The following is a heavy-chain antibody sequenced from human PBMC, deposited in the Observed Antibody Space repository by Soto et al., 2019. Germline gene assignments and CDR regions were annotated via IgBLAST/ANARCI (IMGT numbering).Heavy chain of an antibody. CDR2: LSNTGRRT. D-gene: IGHD1-26*01. J-gene: IGHJ4*02. V-gene: IGHV3-23*01. CDR3: ATEMGATQGPFDN. CDR1: VFPFGANA. Sequence: EVQVLESGGGLVQPGGSLRLSCVVSVFPFGANAMSWVRQAPGKGLEWVSGLSNTGRRTSYADSVQGRFNISRDNSENTVYLQMNSLRVEDTAVYYCATEMGATQGPFDNWGQGTLVTVSS.